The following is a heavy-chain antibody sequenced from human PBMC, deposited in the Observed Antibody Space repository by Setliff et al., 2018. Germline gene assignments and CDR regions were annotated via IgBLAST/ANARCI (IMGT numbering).Heavy chain of an antibody. D-gene: IGHD1-20*01. J-gene: IGHJ4*02. CDR1: GYSISSGYY. CDR2: IYHSGST. V-gene: IGHV4-38-2*02. CDR3: ARYNAREYYFDY. Sequence: SETLSLTCTVSGYSISSGYYWGWIRQPPGKGLEWIGSIYHSGSTYYNPSLKSRVTISVDTAKNQFSLKRSSVTAADTAVYYCARYNAREYYFDYWGQGTLVTVSS.